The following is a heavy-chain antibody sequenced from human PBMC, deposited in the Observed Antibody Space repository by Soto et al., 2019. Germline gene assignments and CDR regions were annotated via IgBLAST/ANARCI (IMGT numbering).Heavy chain of an antibody. CDR3: VKAVGATHGYYYYGMDV. CDR2: ISGSGGST. J-gene: IGHJ6*02. CDR1: GFTFSSYA. Sequence: EVQLLESGGGLVQPGGSLRLSCAASGFTFSSYAMSWVRQAPGKGLEWVSAISGSGGSTYYADSVKGRFTISRDNSKNTLYRQMNSLRAEDTAVYYCVKAVGATHGYYYYGMDVWGQGTTVTVSS. V-gene: IGHV3-23*01. D-gene: IGHD1-26*01.